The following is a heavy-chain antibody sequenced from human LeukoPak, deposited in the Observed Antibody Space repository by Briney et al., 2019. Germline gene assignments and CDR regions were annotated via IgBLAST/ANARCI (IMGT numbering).Heavy chain of an antibody. CDR2: ISLSGQT. CDR3: SRESGAFCPFGY. D-gene: IGHD1-26*01. CDR1: GGSIRSTNW. V-gene: IGHV4/OR15-8*02. Sequence: PSEALSLTCGVSGGSIRSTNWWSWVRQPPGQGLEWIGEISLSGQTNFNPSLNGRVTMSLDESRNQLSLKLTSVTAADTAIHYCSRESGAFCPFGYWGQGTLVIVPS. J-gene: IGHJ4*02.